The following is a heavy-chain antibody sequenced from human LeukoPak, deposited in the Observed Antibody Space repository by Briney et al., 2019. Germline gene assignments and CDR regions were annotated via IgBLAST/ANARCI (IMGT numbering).Heavy chain of an antibody. Sequence: PGGSLRLSCKVSGFTFSHYWMGWIRQAPGKGLEWVSYTRSSVTSIHYADSVKGRFTISRDNAKNSLYLQMNSLRAEDTAVYYCARVGATSASFDYWGQGTLVTVSS. J-gene: IGHJ4*02. CDR2: TRSSVTSI. CDR3: ARVGATSASFDY. D-gene: IGHD1-26*01. CDR1: GFTFSHYW. V-gene: IGHV3-11*04.